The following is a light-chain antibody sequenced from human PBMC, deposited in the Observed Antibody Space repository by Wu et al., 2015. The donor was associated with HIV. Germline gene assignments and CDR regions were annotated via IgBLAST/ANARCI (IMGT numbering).Light chain of an antibody. J-gene: IGKJ1*01. CDR2: RTF. V-gene: IGKV1-5*03. CDR3: QQSWT. Sequence: DIQLTQSPSTLSASVGDRVTITCRASQSVTGRLAWYQQKPGKAPKLLIYRTFNLENGVPSRFSGSGSGTEFTLTITGLQPDDFATYYCQQSWTFGQGTKV. CDR1: QSVTGR.